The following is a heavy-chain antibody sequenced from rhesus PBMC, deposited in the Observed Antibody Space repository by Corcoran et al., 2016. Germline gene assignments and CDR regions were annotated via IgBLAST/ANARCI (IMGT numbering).Heavy chain of an antibody. CDR1: GASFNSHW. J-gene: IGHJ4*01. Sequence: QVQLQESGPGLVKPSEALSLTCDISGASFNSHWWGWIRNPPGEGLEWIGSMNGPTGRTTFNSSLKMRATTSRDTSKHQFSLTLNYLTAADTAVYYGAGVPSGAFEYWGQGVLVIVSS. D-gene: IGHD2-33*01. V-gene: IGHV4-147*01. CDR2: MNGPTGRT. CDR3: AGVPSGAFEY.